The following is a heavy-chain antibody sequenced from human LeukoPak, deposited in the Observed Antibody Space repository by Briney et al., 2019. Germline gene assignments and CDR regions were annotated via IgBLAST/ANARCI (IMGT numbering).Heavy chain of an antibody. CDR1: GFTFSSYG. J-gene: IGHJ3*02. CDR2: IYSGGSI. V-gene: IGHV3-NL1*01. Sequence: AGGSLRLSCAASGFTFSSYGMHWVRQAPGKGLEWVSVIYSGGSIYYADSVKGRFTISRDNSRNTLYLQMNSLRAEDTAVYYCARALNGFDIWGPGTLVTVSS. CDR3: ARALNGFDI.